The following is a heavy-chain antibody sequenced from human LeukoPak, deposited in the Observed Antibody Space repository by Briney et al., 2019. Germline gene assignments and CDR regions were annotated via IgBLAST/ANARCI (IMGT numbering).Heavy chain of an antibody. V-gene: IGHV1-24*01. CDR2: FDPDDGEI. CDR1: GYTLTELS. J-gene: IGHJ4*02. D-gene: IGHD5-18*01. Sequence: ASVKVSCNVSGYTLTELSMHWVRLTPGKGLQWMGGFDPDDGEIIYAQKFQGRVTMTEDASTGTAYMELRSLRSEDTAMYYCALVRGAYRYDSAWYFDFWGQGTLVTVSS. CDR3: ALVRGAYRYDSAWYFDF.